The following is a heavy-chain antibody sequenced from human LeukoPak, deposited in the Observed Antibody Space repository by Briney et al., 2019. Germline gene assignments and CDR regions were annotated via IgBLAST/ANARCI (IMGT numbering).Heavy chain of an antibody. CDR3: ARDHGQRCSSTSCYLYFDY. V-gene: IGHV3-30*01. J-gene: IGHJ4*02. D-gene: IGHD2-2*01. Sequence: PGGSLRLSCAASGFTFSRYAMHWVRQAPGKGLEWVAVISYDGSNKYYADSVKGRFTISRGNSKNTLYLQMNSLRAEDTAVYYCARDHGQRCSSTSCYLYFDYWGQGTLVTVSS. CDR1: GFTFSRYA. CDR2: ISYDGSNK.